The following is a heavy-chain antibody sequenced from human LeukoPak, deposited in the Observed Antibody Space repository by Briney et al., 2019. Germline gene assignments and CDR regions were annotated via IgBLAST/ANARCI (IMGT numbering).Heavy chain of an antibody. CDR2: INHSGST. V-gene: IGHV4-34*01. Sequence: SETLSLTCAVYGGSFSGYYWSWIRQPPGKGLEWIGEINHSGSTNYNPSLKSRVTISVDTSKNQFSLKLSSVTAADTAVYYCARDDTVTHGGVAYWGQGTLVTVSS. CDR3: ARDDTVTHGGVAY. D-gene: IGHD4-17*01. CDR1: GGSFSGYY. J-gene: IGHJ4*02.